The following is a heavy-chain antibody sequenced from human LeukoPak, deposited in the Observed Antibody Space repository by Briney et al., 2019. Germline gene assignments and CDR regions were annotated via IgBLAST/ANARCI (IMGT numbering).Heavy chain of an antibody. CDR1: GFTFSSYG. J-gene: IGHJ3*02. D-gene: IGHD3-9*01. Sequence: GGSLRLSCAASGFTFSSYGMHGVRQAPGKGLEWVAVIWYDGSNKYYADSVKGRFTISRDNSKNTLYLQMNSLRAEDTAVYYCAREATRYFDSWARAVDAFDIWGQGTMVTVSS. CDR3: AREATRYFDSWARAVDAFDI. CDR2: IWYDGSNK. V-gene: IGHV3-33*01.